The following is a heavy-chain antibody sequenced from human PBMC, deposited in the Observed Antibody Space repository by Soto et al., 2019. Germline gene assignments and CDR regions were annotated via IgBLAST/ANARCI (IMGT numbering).Heavy chain of an antibody. D-gene: IGHD3-10*01. J-gene: IGHJ4*02. Sequence: GSMRLSCAASAFTFSNYGMPWVRQAPGKGLEWVAAISDEGVSKNYADSVQGRFTISRDNSESAVFLQMNSLRPDDTALYFCARAYYFGSGTSYTLYYWGQGTQVTVSS. CDR3: ARAYYFGSGTSYTLYY. CDR1: AFTFSNYG. CDR2: ISDEGVSK. V-gene: IGHV3-30*03.